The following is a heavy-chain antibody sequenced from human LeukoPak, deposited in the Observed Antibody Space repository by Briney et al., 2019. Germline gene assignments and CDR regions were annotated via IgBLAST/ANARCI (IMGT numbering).Heavy chain of an antibody. D-gene: IGHD3-10*01. CDR2: TYYRSKWSN. V-gene: IGHV6-1*01. J-gene: IGHJ3*02. Sequence: SQTLSLTCVISGDSVSSNIAAWNWIRQSPSRGLEWLGRTYYRSKWSNDYADSVKSRITINPDTSENQFSLQLNSVTPEDTAVYYCARFRGAVDAFDIWGQGTMVTVSS. CDR3: ARFRGAVDAFDI. CDR1: GDSVSSNIAA.